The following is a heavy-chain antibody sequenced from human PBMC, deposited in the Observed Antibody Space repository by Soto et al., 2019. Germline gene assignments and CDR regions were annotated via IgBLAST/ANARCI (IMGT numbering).Heavy chain of an antibody. CDR3: ARDVPLNYYDGTFSYYAMDV. J-gene: IGHJ6*02. CDR2: IIPFFKAA. D-gene: IGHD3-16*01. V-gene: IGHV1-69*13. CDR1: GGTFSSHA. Sequence: AVKVSCKASGGTFSSHAISWVRQAPGQGLEWIGGIIPFFKAANYAQKFQGRVTITADDSTSTAYMDLYSLRSEDTAVYYCARDVPLNYYDGTFSYYAMDVWGQGTPVTVSS.